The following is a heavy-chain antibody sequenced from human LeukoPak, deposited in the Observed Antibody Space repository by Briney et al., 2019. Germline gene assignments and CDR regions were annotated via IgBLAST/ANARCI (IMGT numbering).Heavy chain of an antibody. D-gene: IGHD6-13*01. V-gene: IGHV3-49*03. Sequence: GGSLRLSCTASGFTFGDYAMSWFRQAPGKGLEWVGFIRSKAYGGTTEDAASVKGRFTISRDDSKSIAYLQMNSLKTEDTGVYYCTRTSIAAASDYWGRGTLVTVSS. CDR3: TRTSIAAASDY. J-gene: IGHJ4*02. CDR2: IRSKAYGGTT. CDR1: GFTFGDYA.